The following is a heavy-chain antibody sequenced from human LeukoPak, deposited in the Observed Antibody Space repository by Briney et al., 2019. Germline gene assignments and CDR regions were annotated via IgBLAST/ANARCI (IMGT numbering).Heavy chain of an antibody. CDR2: ISYDGSNT. CDR1: GFTLSSYG. CDR3: AKPYYYGSRSYMDY. Sequence: GGSLRLSCAASGFTLSSYGMHWVRQAPGKGLEWVAVISYDGSNTYYADSVKGRFTISRDNSKNMLYLQMNSLRAEDTAVYYCAKPYYYGSRSYMDYWGQGTLVTVSS. V-gene: IGHV3-30*18. J-gene: IGHJ4*02. D-gene: IGHD3-10*01.